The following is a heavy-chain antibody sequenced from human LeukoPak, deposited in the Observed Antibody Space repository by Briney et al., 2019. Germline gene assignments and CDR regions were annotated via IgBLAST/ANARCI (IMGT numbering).Heavy chain of an antibody. D-gene: IGHD2-15*01. CDR2: ISSNGGST. J-gene: IGHJ6*03. Sequence: GGSLRLSCAASGFTFSNYAMHWVRQAPGKGLEYVSAISSNGGSTYYANSVKGRFTISRDNSKNTLYLQMGSLRAEDMAVYYCARARYETRIWPKSRYDYYHYMDVWGKGTTVTVSS. CDR3: ARARYETRIWPKSRYDYYHYMDV. CDR1: GFTFSNYA. V-gene: IGHV3-64*01.